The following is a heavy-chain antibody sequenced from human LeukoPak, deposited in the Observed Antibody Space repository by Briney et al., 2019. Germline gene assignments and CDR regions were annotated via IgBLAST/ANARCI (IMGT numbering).Heavy chain of an antibody. CDR3: AKVGNYYGSGSLPYYFDY. Sequence: GGSPRLSCAASGFTFSSYAMSWVRQAPGKGLEWVSAISGSGGSTYYADSVKGRFTISRDNSKNTLYLQMNSLRAEDTAVYYCAKVGNYYGSGSLPYYFDYWGQGTLVTASS. CDR1: GFTFSSYA. V-gene: IGHV3-23*01. D-gene: IGHD3-10*01. J-gene: IGHJ4*02. CDR2: ISGSGGST.